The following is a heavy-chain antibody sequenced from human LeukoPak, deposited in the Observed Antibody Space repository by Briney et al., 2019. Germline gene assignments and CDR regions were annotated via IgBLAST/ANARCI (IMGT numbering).Heavy chain of an antibody. CDR2: INWNGGST. D-gene: IGHD3-10*01. CDR1: GFTFDDYG. CDR3: ARGRDVYYYGSGSYGVGAFDI. J-gene: IGHJ3*02. Sequence: GGSLRLSYAASGFTFDDYGMSWVRQAPGKGLEWVSGINWNGGSTGYADSVKGRFTISRDNAKNSLYLQMNSLRAEDTALYYCARGRDVYYYGSGSYGVGAFDIWGQGTMVTVSS. V-gene: IGHV3-20*03.